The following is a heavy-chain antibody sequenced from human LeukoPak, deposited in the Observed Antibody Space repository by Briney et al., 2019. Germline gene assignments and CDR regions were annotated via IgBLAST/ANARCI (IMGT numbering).Heavy chain of an antibody. CDR2: IYYVGNT. CDR1: SGSITSNSYF. CDR3: ARTRDYYSPAFDI. Sequence: SETLSLTCTVSSGSITSNSYFWGWLRQPPGKGREWIGIIYYVGNTYYNPSLKSRVTISVDTSKNQFSLKLSSVTAADAAVYYCARTRDYYSPAFDIWGQGTMVTVSS. J-gene: IGHJ3*02. D-gene: IGHD3-3*01. V-gene: IGHV4-39*07.